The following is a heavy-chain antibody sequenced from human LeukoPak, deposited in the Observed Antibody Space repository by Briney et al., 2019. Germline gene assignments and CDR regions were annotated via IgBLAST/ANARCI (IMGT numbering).Heavy chain of an antibody. Sequence: SETLSLTCTVSGGSISSYYWSWIRQPAGKGLEWIGRIYTSGSTYYNPSLKSRVTISLDKSKNQFSLKVSSVTAADTAVYYCARDAGYYDFWSGYQKNYYCMDVWGKGTTVTVSS. J-gene: IGHJ6*03. CDR3: ARDAGYYDFWSGYQKNYYCMDV. CDR1: GGSISSYY. V-gene: IGHV4-4*07. CDR2: IYTSGST. D-gene: IGHD3-3*01.